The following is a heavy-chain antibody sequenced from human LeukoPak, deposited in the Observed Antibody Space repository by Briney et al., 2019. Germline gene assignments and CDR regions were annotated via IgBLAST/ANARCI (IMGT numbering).Heavy chain of an antibody. Sequence: GGSLRLSCAASGFTFSSYAMSWVRQAPGKGLEWVSDINGSGGSTYYADSVKGRFTISRDNSKNTLYLQMNSLRAEDTAVYYCAKAYGSSGYYQLPIDLWGQGTLVTVSS. V-gene: IGHV3-23*01. CDR3: AKAYGSSGYYQLPIDL. CDR2: INGSGGST. J-gene: IGHJ4*02. D-gene: IGHD3-22*01. CDR1: GFTFSSYA.